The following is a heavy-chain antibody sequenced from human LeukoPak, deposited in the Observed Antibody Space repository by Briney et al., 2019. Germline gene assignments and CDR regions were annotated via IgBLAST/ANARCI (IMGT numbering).Heavy chain of an antibody. CDR3: ARMGTAVSGYLYWYDP. CDR1: GFTFSSYA. CDR2: ISGSGGST. J-gene: IGHJ5*02. Sequence: HPGGSLRLSCAASGFTFSSYAMSWVRQAPGKGLEWVSAISGSGGSTYYADSVKGRFTISRDNSKNTLYLQMNSLRAEDTALYYCARMGTAVSGYLYWYDPWGQGTLVIVSS. V-gene: IGHV3-23*01. D-gene: IGHD6-19*01.